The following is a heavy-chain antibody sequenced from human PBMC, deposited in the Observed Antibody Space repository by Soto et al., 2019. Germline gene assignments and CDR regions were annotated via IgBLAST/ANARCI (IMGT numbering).Heavy chain of an antibody. D-gene: IGHD6-19*01. J-gene: IGHJ4*02. Sequence: SETLSLTCTVSGGSISSGDYYWSWIRQRPGKGLEWIGYIHYSGSTYYNPSLKSRVTISVDTSKNQFSLKLSSVTAADTAVYCCARLPGIAVAGNDYWGQGTLVTVSS. CDR1: GGSISSGDYY. CDR2: IHYSGST. CDR3: ARLPGIAVAGNDY. V-gene: IGHV4-30-4*08.